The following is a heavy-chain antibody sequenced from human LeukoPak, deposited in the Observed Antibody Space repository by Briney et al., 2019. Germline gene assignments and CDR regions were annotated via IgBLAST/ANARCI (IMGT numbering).Heavy chain of an antibody. CDR1: GGSTSSHY. J-gene: IGHJ5*02. V-gene: IGHV4-59*11. Sequence: SETLSLTCTVSGGSTSSHYWSWIRQPPGKGLEWIGYIYYSGSTNYNPSLKSRVTISVDTSKNQFSLKLSSVTAADTAVYYCARDLSNNWNYYSLGFDPWGQGTLVTVSS. D-gene: IGHD1-7*01. CDR3: ARDLSNNWNYYSLGFDP. CDR2: IYYSGST.